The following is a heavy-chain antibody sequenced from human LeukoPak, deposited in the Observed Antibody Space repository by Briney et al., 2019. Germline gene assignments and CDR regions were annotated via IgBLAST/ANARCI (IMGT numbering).Heavy chain of an antibody. J-gene: IGHJ4*02. CDR3: AKNHYYNSGSPDY. V-gene: IGHV4-4*07. Sequence: SETLSLTCSVSGGSINNYYWSWIRQPAGKGLEWIGRIYSSGNTNYSPSLKSRVTMSADTSKNQFSLKLRSVTAADTAVYYCAKNHYYNSGSPDYLGQGTLVTVSS. CDR2: IYSSGNT. CDR1: GGSINNYY. D-gene: IGHD3-10*01.